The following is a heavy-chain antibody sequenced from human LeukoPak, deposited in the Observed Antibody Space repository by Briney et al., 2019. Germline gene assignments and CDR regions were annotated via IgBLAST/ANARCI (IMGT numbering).Heavy chain of an antibody. CDR1: GFTFSSYA. V-gene: IGHV3-23*01. CDR3: AKGLGGKGPLNAFDI. J-gene: IGHJ3*02. CDR2: ISGSGGST. Sequence: PGGSLRLSCAASGFTFSSYARSWVRQAPGKGLEWVAAISGSGGSTDYADSVKGTFTISRDNSKNTLYLQMNSLRAEDTDVYYCAKGLGGKGPLNAFDIWGQGTMVTVSS. D-gene: IGHD4-23*01.